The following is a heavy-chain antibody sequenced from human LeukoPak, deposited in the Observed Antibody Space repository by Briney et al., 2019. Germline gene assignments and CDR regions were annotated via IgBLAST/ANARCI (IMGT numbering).Heavy chain of an antibody. CDR2: IYSGGST. V-gene: IGHV3-53*01. J-gene: IGHJ4*02. Sequence: GGSLRLSCAVSGFTVSSNYMSWVRQAPGKGLGWGSVIYSGGSTYYADSVKGRFTIPRDDSKNTLYLQGNSLSAEDTAVYYCARGLSGSYHYFDYWGQGTLVTVSS. CDR3: ARGLSGSYHYFDY. D-gene: IGHD1-26*01. CDR1: GFTVSSNY.